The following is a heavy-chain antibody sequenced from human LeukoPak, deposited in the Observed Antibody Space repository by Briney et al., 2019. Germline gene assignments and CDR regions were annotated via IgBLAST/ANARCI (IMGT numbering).Heavy chain of an antibody. CDR1: GFTFSSYS. J-gene: IGHJ5*02. CDR3: ARDRTAAT. Sequence: PGGSLRLSCAASGFTFSSYSMNWVRQAPGKGLEWVANIKQDGSEKYYVDSVKGRFTISRDNAKNSLYLQMNSLRAEDTAVYYCARDRTAATWGQGTLVTVSS. V-gene: IGHV3-7*01. D-gene: IGHD6-25*01. CDR2: IKQDGSEK.